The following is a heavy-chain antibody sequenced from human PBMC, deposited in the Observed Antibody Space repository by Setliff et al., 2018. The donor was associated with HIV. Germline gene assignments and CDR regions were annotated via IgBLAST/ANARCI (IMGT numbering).Heavy chain of an antibody. CDR2: ITANDGNS. V-gene: IGHV3-23*01. J-gene: IGHJ4*02. CDR3: ARGPQYNFWGGYLGL. CDR1: RFTFSTYA. D-gene: IGHD3-3*01. Sequence: GGSLRLSCAASRFTFSTYAMHWVRQAPGSGLEWVSGITANDGNSYYADSVKGRFTISKDISKNTLYLQMTSLRAEDTAVYYCARGPQYNFWGGYLGLWGRGTLVTVSS.